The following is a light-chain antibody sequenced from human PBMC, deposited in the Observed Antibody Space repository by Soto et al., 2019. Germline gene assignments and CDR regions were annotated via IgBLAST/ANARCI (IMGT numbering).Light chain of an antibody. CDR3: QQLLSYPIT. Sequence: VMTQSPATLSVSPGDRATLSCRASQSISSNLAWYQQKPGQAPRLLMFRTSSRATGFPARFSGSGSGTDFTLTISSLQPEDVAAYYCQQLLSYPITFGQGTRLEI. V-gene: IGKV3-15*01. CDR2: RTS. CDR1: QSISSN. J-gene: IGKJ5*01.